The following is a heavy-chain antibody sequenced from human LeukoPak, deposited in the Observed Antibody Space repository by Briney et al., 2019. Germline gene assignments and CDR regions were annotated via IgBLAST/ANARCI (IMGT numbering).Heavy chain of an antibody. CDR3: TRGYSGY. J-gene: IGHJ4*02. CDR2: IRSKAYGGTT. CDR1: GFTFGVYA. V-gene: IGHV3-49*04. D-gene: IGHD1-26*01. Sequence: GGSLRLSCTASGFTFGVYAMSWVRQAPGKGLEWVGFIRSKAYGGTTEYAAYVKGRFTISRDDSKSIAYLQMNSLKTEDTAVYYCTRGYSGYWGQGTLVTVSS.